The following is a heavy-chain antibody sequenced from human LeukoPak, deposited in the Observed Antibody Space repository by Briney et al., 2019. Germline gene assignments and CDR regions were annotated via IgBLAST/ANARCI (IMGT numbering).Heavy chain of an antibody. CDR3: ARVRGMDYYDSSGYFDY. D-gene: IGHD3-22*01. CDR2: IIPIFGTA. CDR1: GGTFSSYA. V-gene: IGHV1-69*05. Sequence: ASVTVSFKASGGTFSSYAISWVRQAPGQGLEWMGGIIPIFGTANYAQKLQGRVTMTTDTSTSTAYMELRSLRSDDTAVYYCARVRGMDYYDSSGYFDYWGQGTLVTVSS. J-gene: IGHJ4*02.